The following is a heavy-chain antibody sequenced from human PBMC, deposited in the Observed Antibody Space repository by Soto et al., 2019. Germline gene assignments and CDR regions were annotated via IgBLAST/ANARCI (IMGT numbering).Heavy chain of an antibody. Sequence: PGGSLIHSCVASEFTFVTYTMSWLRQAPGKGLEWVSAISGSGGTTDYSDSVKGRFTISRDNSKNTVYLQMNDLRVEDAAEYFCAKDSWAIFGVPAGEYYAMDVWGQG. CDR2: ISGSGGTT. CDR1: EFTFVTYT. V-gene: IGHV3-23*01. D-gene: IGHD3-3*01. CDR3: AKDSWAIFGVPAGEYYAMDV. J-gene: IGHJ6*02.